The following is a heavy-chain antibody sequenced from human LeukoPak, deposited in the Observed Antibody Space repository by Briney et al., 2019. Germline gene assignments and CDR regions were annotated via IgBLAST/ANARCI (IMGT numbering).Heavy chain of an antibody. CDR1: GFTFSSYA. J-gene: IGHJ4*02. CDR3: ARARNIRFDY. V-gene: IGHV3-23*01. D-gene: IGHD1/OR15-1a*01. Sequence: GGSLRLSCEASGFTFSSYAMSWVRQAPGKGLEWVSGFSGSGGSTYYADSVKGRFTISRDNSKNTLYLQMNSLRAEDTAVYYCARARNIRFDYWGQGTLVTVSS. CDR2: FSGSGGST.